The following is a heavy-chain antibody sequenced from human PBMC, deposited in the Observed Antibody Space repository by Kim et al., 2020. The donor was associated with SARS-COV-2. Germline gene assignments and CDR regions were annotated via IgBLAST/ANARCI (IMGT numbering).Heavy chain of an antibody. CDR1: GFTFSSYD. D-gene: IGHD2-2*01. V-gene: IGHV3-13*01. Sequence: GGSLRLSCAASGFTFSSYDMHWVRQATGKGLEWVSAIGTAGDTYYPGSVKGRFTISRENAKNSLYLQMNSLRAGDTAVYYCARGVSTSWSYYYYYYMDVWGKGTTVTVSS. CDR3: ARGVSTSWSYYYYYYMDV. J-gene: IGHJ6*03. CDR2: IGTAGDT.